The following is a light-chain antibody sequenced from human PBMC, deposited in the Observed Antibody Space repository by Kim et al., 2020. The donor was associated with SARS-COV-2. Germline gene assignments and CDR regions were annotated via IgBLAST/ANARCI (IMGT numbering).Light chain of an antibody. CDR3: QQNHSYPFT. J-gene: IGKJ2*01. CDR2: DAS. V-gene: IGKV1D-12*01. Sequence: ASVGDRVTITWRASQDISSWLGWYQQKPGKAPKVLIYDASNLQSGVPSRFSGSGSGTEFTLTINSLQPDDFATYYCQQNHSYPFTFGEGTKVDIK. CDR1: QDISSW.